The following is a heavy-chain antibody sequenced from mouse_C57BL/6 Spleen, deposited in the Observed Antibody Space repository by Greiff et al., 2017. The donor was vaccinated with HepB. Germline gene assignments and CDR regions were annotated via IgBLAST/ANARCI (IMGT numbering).Heavy chain of an antibody. J-gene: IGHJ2*01. CDR3: ARSRTAQVYFDY. V-gene: IGHV1-4*01. D-gene: IGHD3-2*02. CDR1: GYTFTSYT. CDR2: INPSSGYT. Sequence: VKLVESGAELARPGASVKMSCKASGYTFTSYTMHWVKQRPGQGLEWIGYINPSSGYTKYNQKFKDKATLTADKSSSTAYMQLSSLTSEDSAVYYCARSRTAQVYFDYWGQGTTLTVSS.